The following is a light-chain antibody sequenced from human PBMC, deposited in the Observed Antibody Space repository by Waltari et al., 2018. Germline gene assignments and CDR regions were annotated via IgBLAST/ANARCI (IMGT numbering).Light chain of an antibody. Sequence: EIVLTQSPGTLSLSPGDRATLPCRASQSVSKYLAWYQQKPGQAPRLLIYDASTRATGIPDRFSGSGWGTDFSLTISRLEPEDFAVYYCQKYGTLPATFGQGTKVQ. J-gene: IGKJ1*01. CDR1: QSVSKY. CDR2: DAS. V-gene: IGKV3-20*01. CDR3: QKYGTLPAT.